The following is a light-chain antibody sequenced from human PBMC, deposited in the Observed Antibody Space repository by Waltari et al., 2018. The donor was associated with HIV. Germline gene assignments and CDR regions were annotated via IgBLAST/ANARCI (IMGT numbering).Light chain of an antibody. V-gene: IGKV3-15*01. CDR1: QSVSSN. Sequence: EIVMTQSPATLSVSPGERATLSCRASQSVSSNLAWYQRKSGQAPRLLIYGASTRATGIQARFSGSGSGTEFTLTISSLQSEDFAVYYCQQYSNWPLTFGPGTKVDI. J-gene: IGKJ3*01. CDR3: QQYSNWPLT. CDR2: GAS.